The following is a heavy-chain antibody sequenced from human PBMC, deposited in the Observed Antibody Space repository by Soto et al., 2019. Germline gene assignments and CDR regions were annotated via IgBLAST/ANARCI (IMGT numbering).Heavy chain of an antibody. Sequence: QVQLQESGPGLVKPSETLSLTCTVSGGSISSYYWSWIRQPPGKGLEWIGYIYNSGSTNFNPSLKSRVSISVDTSKIQFSLKLSSVTAADTAVYYCARARGGYFDYWGQGTLVTVSS. J-gene: IGHJ4*02. CDR2: IYNSGST. V-gene: IGHV4-59*08. CDR1: GGSISSYY. CDR3: ARARGGYFDY.